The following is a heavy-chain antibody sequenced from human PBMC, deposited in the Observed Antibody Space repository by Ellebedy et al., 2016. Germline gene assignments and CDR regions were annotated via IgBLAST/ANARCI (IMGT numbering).Heavy chain of an antibody. CDR2: IYYSGST. CDR1: GGSVSSGSYY. CDR3: ARHYACEMVTDCAFDL. J-gene: IGHJ3*01. V-gene: IGHV4-61*01. Sequence: SETLSLTCAVSGGSVSSGSYYWNWIRQPPGKGLEWIGYIYYSGSTNYNPSLKSRVTISVDTSKNQFSLRLSSVTAADTAVYFCARHYACEMVTDCAFDLWGQGTMVTVSS. D-gene: IGHD4-23*01.